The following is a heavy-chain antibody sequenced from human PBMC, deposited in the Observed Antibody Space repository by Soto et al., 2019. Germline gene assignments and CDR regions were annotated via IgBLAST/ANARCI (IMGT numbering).Heavy chain of an antibody. CDR2: IYYSGST. D-gene: IGHD6-19*01. CDR1: GGSFSGYY. J-gene: IGHJ4*02. CDR3: ARVGGSGWYRGYFDY. Sequence: SETLSLTCAVYGGSFSGYYWSWIRQPPGKGLEWIGYIYYSGSTNYNPSLKSRVTISVDTSKNQFSLKLSSVTAADTAVYYCARVGGSGWYRGYFDYWGQGTLVTVSS. V-gene: IGHV4-59*01.